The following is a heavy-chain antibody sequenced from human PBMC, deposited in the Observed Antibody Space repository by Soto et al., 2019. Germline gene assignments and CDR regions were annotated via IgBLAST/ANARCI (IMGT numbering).Heavy chain of an antibody. J-gene: IGHJ5*02. CDR1: GGTFSSYA. CDR2: IIPIFGTA. CDR3: ARVTYYYDSSGYPDPRNSGFLSWFDP. Sequence: GASVKVSCKASGGTFSSYAISWVRQAPGQGLEWMGGIIPIFGTANYAQKFQGRVTIAADESTSTAYMELSSLRSEDTAVYYCARVTYYYDSSGYPDPRNSGFLSWFDPWGQGTLVTVSS. V-gene: IGHV1-69*13. D-gene: IGHD3-22*01.